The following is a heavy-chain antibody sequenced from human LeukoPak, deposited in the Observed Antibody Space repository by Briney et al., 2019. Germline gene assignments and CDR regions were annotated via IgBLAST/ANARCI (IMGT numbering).Heavy chain of an antibody. Sequence: PGGSLRLFCAASGFTFSSYTMNWVRQAPGKGLEWVSSISSSSSYINYADSVKGRFTISRDNAKNSLYLQMNSLRAEDTAVYYCARSYSSSRGTFDYWGQGTLVTVSS. J-gene: IGHJ4*02. CDR3: ARSYSSSRGTFDY. CDR2: ISSSSSYI. V-gene: IGHV3-21*01. D-gene: IGHD6-6*01. CDR1: GFTFSSYT.